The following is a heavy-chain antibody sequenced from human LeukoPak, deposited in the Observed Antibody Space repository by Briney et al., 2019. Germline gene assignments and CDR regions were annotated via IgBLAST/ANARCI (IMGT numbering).Heavy chain of an antibody. V-gene: IGHV3-30*03. Sequence: PGGSLRLSCAASGFTFSSYGMHWVRQAPGKGLEWVAVISYDGSNKYYADSVKGRFTISRDNSKNTLYLQMNSLRAEDTAVYYCARDTDTAMVTAGGWFDPWGQGTLVTVSS. D-gene: IGHD5-18*01. CDR3: ARDTDTAMVTAGGWFDP. CDR2: ISYDGSNK. CDR1: GFTFSSYG. J-gene: IGHJ5*02.